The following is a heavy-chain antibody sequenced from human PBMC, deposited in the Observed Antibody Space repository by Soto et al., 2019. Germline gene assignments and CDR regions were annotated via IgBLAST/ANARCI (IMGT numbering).Heavy chain of an antibody. CDR3: ARDKGSGYYAGDFDY. Sequence: ALLKLSCKASGYRYTSYGISWVRHAPEQGLEWMGWISAYNGNTNYAQKLQGRVTMTTDTSTSTAYMELRSLRSDDTAVYYCARDKGSGYYAGDFDYWGQGTLVTVSS. J-gene: IGHJ4*02. CDR1: GYRYTSYG. CDR2: ISAYNGNT. D-gene: IGHD3-3*01. V-gene: IGHV1-18*01.